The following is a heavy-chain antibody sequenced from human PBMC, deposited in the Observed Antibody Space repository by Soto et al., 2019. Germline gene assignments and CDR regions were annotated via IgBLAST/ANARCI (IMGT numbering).Heavy chain of an antibody. CDR3: ARDTGVITSPRSHWPYGMDV. CDR1: GGTFSRYA. CDR2: IIPIFGTA. V-gene: IGHV1-69*01. Sequence: QVQLVQSGAEVKKPGSSVKVSCKASGGTFSRYAISWVRQAPGQGLEWMGGIIPIFGTANYAQKFQGRVTITADESTSTAYMELSSLRSADTAVYYCARDTGVITSPRSHWPYGMDVWGPGTTVTVSS. J-gene: IGHJ6*02. D-gene: IGHD2-8*01.